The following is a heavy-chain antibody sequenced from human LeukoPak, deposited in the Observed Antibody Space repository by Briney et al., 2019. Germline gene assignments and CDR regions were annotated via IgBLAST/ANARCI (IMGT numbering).Heavy chain of an antibody. CDR1: GGSISSSTYY. CDR2: INHSGST. D-gene: IGHD6-19*01. Sequence: SETLSLTCTVSGGSISSSTYYWSWIRQPPGKGLEWIGEINHSGSTNYNPSLKSRVTISVDTSKNQFSLKLSSVTAADTAVYYCARGRLAVAGPNYDYWGQGTLVTVSS. V-gene: IGHV4-39*07. CDR3: ARGRLAVAGPNYDY. J-gene: IGHJ4*02.